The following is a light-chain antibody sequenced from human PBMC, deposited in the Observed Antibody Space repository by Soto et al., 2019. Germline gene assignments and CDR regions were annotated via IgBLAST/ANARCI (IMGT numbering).Light chain of an antibody. V-gene: IGLV1-51*01. CDR1: SSNVGNNH. CDR2: DNT. J-gene: IGLJ2*01. CDR3: GAWDGALSAVV. Sequence: QSVLTQPPSVSAAPGQKVTLSCSGSSSNVGNNHVFWYQQLPGTAPKLLMYDNTKRPSGIHDLFSGSKSGTSATLCISGIQTGDEADYYGGAWDGALSAVVFGGGTQLAVL.